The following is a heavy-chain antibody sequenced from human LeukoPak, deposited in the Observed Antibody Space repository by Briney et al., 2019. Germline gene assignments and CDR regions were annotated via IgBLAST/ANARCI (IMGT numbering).Heavy chain of an antibody. V-gene: IGHV3-74*01. J-gene: IGHJ4*02. CDR2: INSDGSST. CDR1: RFTFSTYW. D-gene: IGHD3-10*01. CDR3: ARVRHPYYCGSGSHSDLDY. Sequence: GGSLRLSCAASRFTFSTYWMHWVRQAPGKGLVWVSRINSDGSSTSYADSVKGRFTISRDNAKNTLYLQMNSLRAEDTAVYYCARVRHPYYCGSGSHSDLDYWGQGTLVTVSS.